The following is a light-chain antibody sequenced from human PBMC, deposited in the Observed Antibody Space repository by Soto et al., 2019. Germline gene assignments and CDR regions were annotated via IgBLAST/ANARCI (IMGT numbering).Light chain of an antibody. CDR1: KNDIGAYEF. V-gene: IGLV2-8*01. Sequence: QSALTQPPSASGSPGQSVTISCTGTKNDIGAYEFVSWYQHHPGKAPKLIIYEVVQRPSGVPDRFSGSKSGNTASLTVSGLQAADEADYYCKSYAGSNTYVFGTGTRPPS. CDR2: EVV. CDR3: KSYAGSNTYV. J-gene: IGLJ1*01.